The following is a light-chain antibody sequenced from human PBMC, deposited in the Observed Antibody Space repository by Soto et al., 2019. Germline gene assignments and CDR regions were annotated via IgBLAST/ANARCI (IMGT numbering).Light chain of an antibody. V-gene: IGKV3-11*01. CDR3: QQRSNWPLT. CDR2: DAS. Sequence: EVVLTQSPATLSLSPGESATLSCRASQSVSSYLAGYQQKLGQAPRLLIYDASNRATGLPARFSGSGSGTDFTLTISSLEPEDFAVYFCQQRSNWPLTFGGGTKVEIK. CDR1: QSVSSY. J-gene: IGKJ4*01.